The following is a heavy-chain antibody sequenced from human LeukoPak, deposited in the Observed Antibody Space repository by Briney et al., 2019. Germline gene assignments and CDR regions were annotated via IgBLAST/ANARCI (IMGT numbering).Heavy chain of an antibody. CDR2: NKSKTDDGTT. CDR1: RFTFSNAW. D-gene: IGHD3-22*01. V-gene: IGHV3-15*01. CDR3: TTDRVVVIGPDSIFYY. J-gene: IGHJ4*02. Sequence: PGRSLRLSCAPSRFTFSNAWTSCVPDAPGKGLEWGGRNKSKTDDGTTEYAAHVKGRFTSSRDDSKNTLYLQMNSLKSEDRAVYYCTTDRVVVIGPDSIFYYWGQGTLVTVSS.